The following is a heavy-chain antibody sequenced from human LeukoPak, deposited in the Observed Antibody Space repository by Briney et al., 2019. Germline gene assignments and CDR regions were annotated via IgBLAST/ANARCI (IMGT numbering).Heavy chain of an antibody. CDR2: IYYTGST. V-gene: IGHV4-59*12. Sequence: SETLSLTCAVSGDSISSDYWSWVRQPPGKGLEWIGYIYYTGSTNYNPSLKSRVTISVDTSKNQFSLKLSSVTAADTAVYYCASIPTVTTFGVCFDYWGQGTLVTVSS. CDR3: ASIPTVTTFGVCFDY. D-gene: IGHD4-17*01. J-gene: IGHJ4*02. CDR1: GDSISSDY.